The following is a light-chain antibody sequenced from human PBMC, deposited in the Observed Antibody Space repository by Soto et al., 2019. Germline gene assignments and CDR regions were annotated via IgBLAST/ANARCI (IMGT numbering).Light chain of an antibody. CDR2: AAS. CDR1: QGISSW. Sequence: DIRMTRYPASLSASLGDRVTITCRSSQGISSWLAWYQKKPGKAPNLLIYAASSLQSGVPSRFSGSESGTDFTLTISSLQPEDFAVYYCQQYNNGPPITFGQGRRLDIK. V-gene: IGKV1-12*01. CDR3: QQYNNGPPIT. J-gene: IGKJ5*01.